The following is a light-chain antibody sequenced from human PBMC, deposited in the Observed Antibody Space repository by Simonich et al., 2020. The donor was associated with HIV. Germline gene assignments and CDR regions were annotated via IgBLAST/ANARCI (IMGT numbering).Light chain of an antibody. CDR2: TAS. CDR3: QQYDNLPLT. Sequence: DIQMTQSPSSLSASVGDRVTITCRASHRISSYLNWYQQKPGKAPKRLIFTASSLQSGVPSRFSGSGSGTDFTFTISSLQPEDIATYYCQQYDNLPLTFGGGTKVEIK. V-gene: IGKV1-33*01. CDR1: HRISSY. J-gene: IGKJ4*01.